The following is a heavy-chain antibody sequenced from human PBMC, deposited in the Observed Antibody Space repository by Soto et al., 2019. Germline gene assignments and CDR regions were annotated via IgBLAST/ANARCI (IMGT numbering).Heavy chain of an antibody. J-gene: IGHJ6*02. CDR3: AREGVYRGAYYYYGMDV. Sequence: ASVKVSCKASGYTFTSYCISWVRQAPGQGLEWMGWISSYNANTNYEQKLQGRVTMTTDTSTNTAYMELRSLKFDDTAVYYCAREGVYRGAYYYYGMDVWGQGTTVTVSS. D-gene: IGHD3-10*01. CDR2: ISSYNANT. V-gene: IGHV1-18*01. CDR1: GYTFTSYC.